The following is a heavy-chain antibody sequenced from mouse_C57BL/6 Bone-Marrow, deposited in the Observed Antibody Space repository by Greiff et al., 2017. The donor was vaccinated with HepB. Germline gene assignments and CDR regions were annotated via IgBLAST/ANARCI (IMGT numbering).Heavy chain of an antibody. V-gene: IGHV5-12*01. CDR3: ARHGGYFDY. CDR2: ISNGGGST. Sequence: DVQLQESGGGLVQPGGSLKLSCAASGFTFSDYYMYWVRQTPEKRLEWVAYISNGGGSTYYPDTVKGRFTISRDNAKNTLYLQMSRLKSEDTAMYYCARHGGYFDYWGQGTTLTVSS. CDR1: GFTFSDYY. J-gene: IGHJ2*01. D-gene: IGHD1-1*02.